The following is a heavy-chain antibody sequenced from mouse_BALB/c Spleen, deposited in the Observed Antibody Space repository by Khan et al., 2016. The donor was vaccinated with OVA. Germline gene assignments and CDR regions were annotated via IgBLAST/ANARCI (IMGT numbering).Heavy chain of an antibody. J-gene: IGHJ4*01. Sequence: EVKLLESGPGLVKPSQSLSLTCTVTGYSITSDFAWNWIRQSPGNKLEWMGYISSTGSTSYSPSLKSRISITRDTSKNPFFLHLNSVTTDDTAKYYCARSLYYSDSYAMDYWGQGTSVTVSS. CDR3: ARSLYYSDSYAMDY. V-gene: IGHV3-2*02. CDR1: GYSITSDFA. CDR2: ISSTGST. D-gene: IGHD2-13*01.